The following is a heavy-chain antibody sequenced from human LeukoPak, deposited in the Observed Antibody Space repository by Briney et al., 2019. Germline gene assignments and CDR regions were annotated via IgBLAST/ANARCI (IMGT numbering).Heavy chain of an antibody. CDR1: GYTFTSYG. D-gene: IGHD3-10*01. V-gene: IGHV1-18*01. J-gene: IGHJ4*02. Sequence: ASVKVSCKASGYTFTSYGISWVRQAPGQGLEWMGWISAYNGNTNYAQKLQGRVTMTTDTSTSTAYMEPRSLRSDDTAVYYCARCYYGSGSYYNAQLDYWGQGTLVTVSS. CDR2: ISAYNGNT. CDR3: ARCYYGSGSYYNAQLDY.